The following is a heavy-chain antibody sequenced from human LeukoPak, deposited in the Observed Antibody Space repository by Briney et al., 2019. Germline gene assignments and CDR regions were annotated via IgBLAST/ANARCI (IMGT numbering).Heavy chain of an antibody. J-gene: IGHJ4*02. CDR3: ARRAGRLVAFDY. Sequence: SETLSLTCAVYGVSFSGYYWSWIRQPPGKGLEWIGEINHSGSTNYNPSLKSRVTISVDTSKNQFSLKLSSVTAADTAVYYCARRAGRLVAFDYWGQGTLVTVSS. CDR2: INHSGST. D-gene: IGHD6-19*01. V-gene: IGHV4-34*01. CDR1: GVSFSGYY.